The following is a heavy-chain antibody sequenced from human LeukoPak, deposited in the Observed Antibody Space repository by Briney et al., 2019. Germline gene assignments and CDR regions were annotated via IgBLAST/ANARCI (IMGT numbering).Heavy chain of an antibody. J-gene: IGHJ4*02. CDR2: MSGSGGST. CDR1: GFTFSNYA. D-gene: IGHD6-19*01. Sequence: GGSLRPSCAASGFTFSNYAMSWVRQAPGKGLEWVSSMSGSGGSTYYADSVKGRFTISRDNSKNTLYLQMNNLRGEDTALYYCAKNQGQWLVPVDYWGQGTLVTVSS. CDR3: AKNQGQWLVPVDY. V-gene: IGHV3-23*01.